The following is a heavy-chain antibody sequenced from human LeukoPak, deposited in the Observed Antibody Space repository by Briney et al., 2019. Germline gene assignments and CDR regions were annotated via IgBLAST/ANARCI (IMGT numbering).Heavy chain of an antibody. Sequence: SVKVSCKASGGTFSNFVISWVRQAPGQGLEWMGRIIPIFGTANYAQKFQGKVTITADESTNTAYMELSSLRSEDTAVYYCARGRQQLPYSWGQGTLVTVSS. D-gene: IGHD6-13*01. CDR1: GGTFSNFV. CDR2: IIPIFGTA. CDR3: ARGRQQLPYS. J-gene: IGHJ4*02. V-gene: IGHV1-69*13.